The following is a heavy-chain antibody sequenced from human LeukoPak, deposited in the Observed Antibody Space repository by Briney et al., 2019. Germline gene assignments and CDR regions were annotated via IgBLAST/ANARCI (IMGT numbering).Heavy chain of an antibody. CDR3: ARQVGPDY. J-gene: IGHJ4*02. CDR1: GFTFRNYA. CDR2: ISGSGANR. Sequence: PGGSLRLSCAASGFTFRNYAMAWFRHAARKGLEWVSAISGSGANRYFADSVKGRFTISRDNSRNALYLQMNSLRAEDTAVYFCARQVGPDYWGQGTLVTVSS. V-gene: IGHV3-23*01.